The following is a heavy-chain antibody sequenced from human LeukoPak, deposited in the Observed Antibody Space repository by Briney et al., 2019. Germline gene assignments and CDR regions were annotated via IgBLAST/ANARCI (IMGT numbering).Heavy chain of an antibody. CDR3: ASTSYGDPLFDY. Sequence: PSETLSLTCTVSGYSISSGYYWGWIRQPPGKGLEGIGSIYHSGSTYYNPSLKSRVTISLDTSKNQFSLKLSSVTAADTAVYYCASTSYGDPLFDYWGQGTLVSVSS. CDR1: GYSISSGYY. J-gene: IGHJ4*02. D-gene: IGHD4-17*01. CDR2: IYHSGST. V-gene: IGHV4-38-2*02.